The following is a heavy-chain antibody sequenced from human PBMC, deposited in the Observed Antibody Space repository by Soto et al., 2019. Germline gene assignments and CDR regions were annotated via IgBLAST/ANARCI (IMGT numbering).Heavy chain of an antibody. CDR1: GFTFSSYA. CDR2: ITGSADRT. Sequence: EVQLLESGGGLLQPGGSLRLSCAASGFTFSSYAMSWVRQAPGKGLEWVSAITGSADRTYCADSAKGRFTISRDNSNNTLYLQMNSLRVEDTAVYYCARRLAVAGMFDYWGQGTLVTVSS. D-gene: IGHD6-19*01. CDR3: ARRLAVAGMFDY. V-gene: IGHV3-23*01. J-gene: IGHJ4*02.